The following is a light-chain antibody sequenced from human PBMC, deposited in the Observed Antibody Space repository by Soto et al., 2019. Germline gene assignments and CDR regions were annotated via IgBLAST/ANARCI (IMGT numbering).Light chain of an antibody. CDR1: SSNIGSNY. CDR3: PAWDDSLSGVV. J-gene: IGLJ2*01. Sequence: QSVLTQPPSASGTPGQRVTISCSGSSSNIGSNYVYWYQQLPGTVPQLLIYRNNERPSGVPDRFSGSKSGTSASLAISGLRSEDEADYYCPAWDDSLSGVVFGGGTQLTVL. CDR2: RNN. V-gene: IGLV1-47*01.